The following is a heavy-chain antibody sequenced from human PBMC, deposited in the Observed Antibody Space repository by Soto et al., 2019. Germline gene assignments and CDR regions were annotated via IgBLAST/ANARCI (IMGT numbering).Heavy chain of an antibody. V-gene: IGHV3-30-3*01. J-gene: IGHJ6*02. D-gene: IGHD6-6*01. Sequence: QVQLVESGGGVVQPGGSLRLSCSASGCTFSTYAFHWVRQAPGKGLEWVAVIIYDGTKDYYADSVEGRFTISRDNSENTMYLQMNSLRLDDTAVYYCARERDPFDSDSSHDAFPLWGQGTTVTVSS. CDR2: IIYDGTKD. CDR1: GCTFSTYA. CDR3: ARERDPFDSDSSHDAFPL.